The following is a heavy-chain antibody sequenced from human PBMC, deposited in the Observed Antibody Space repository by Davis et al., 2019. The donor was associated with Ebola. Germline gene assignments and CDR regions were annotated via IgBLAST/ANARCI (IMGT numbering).Heavy chain of an antibody. CDR3: ARVGYGTTGPFDY. Sequence: GESLKISCAASGFTFSSYWMSWVRQAPGKGLEWVANIKQDGSEKYYVDSVKGRFTISRDNAKNSLYLQMNSLRAEDTALYHCARVGYGTTGPFDYWGQGTLVTVSS. V-gene: IGHV3-7*03. D-gene: IGHD5-18*01. CDR2: IKQDGSEK. CDR1: GFTFSSYW. J-gene: IGHJ4*02.